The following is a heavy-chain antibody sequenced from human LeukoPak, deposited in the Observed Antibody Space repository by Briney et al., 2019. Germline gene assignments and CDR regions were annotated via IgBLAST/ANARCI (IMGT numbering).Heavy chain of an antibody. CDR2: ISGSGGST. CDR1: GFTFRSYG. V-gene: IGHV3-23*01. D-gene: IGHD6-13*01. Sequence: HPGGSLRLSCAASGFTFRSYGMTWVRQAPGKGLEWVSAISGSGGSTYYADSVKGRFTISRDNSKNTLYLQMSSLRADDTAVYYCAKVEISSWYAAFDYWGQGTLVTVTS. J-gene: IGHJ4*02. CDR3: AKVEISSWYAAFDY.